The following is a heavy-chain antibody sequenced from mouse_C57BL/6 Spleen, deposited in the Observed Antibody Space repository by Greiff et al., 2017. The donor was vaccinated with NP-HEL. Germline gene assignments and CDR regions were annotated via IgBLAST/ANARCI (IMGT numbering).Heavy chain of an antibody. CDR1: GYSITSGYD. D-gene: IGHD2-3*01. Sequence: EVKVVESGPGMVKPSQSLSLTCTVTGYSITSGYDWHWIRHFPGNKLEWMGYISYSGSTNYNPSLKSRISITHDTSKNHFFLKLNSVTTEDTATYYCARDQDGPFAYWGQGTLVTVSA. J-gene: IGHJ3*01. CDR2: ISYSGST. CDR3: ARDQDGPFAY. V-gene: IGHV3-1*01.